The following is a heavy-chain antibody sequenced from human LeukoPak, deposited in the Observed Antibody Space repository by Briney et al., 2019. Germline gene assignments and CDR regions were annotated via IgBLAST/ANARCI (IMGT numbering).Heavy chain of an antibody. D-gene: IGHD4-11*01. J-gene: IGHJ4*02. V-gene: IGHV1-2*02. Sequence: ASVKVSCKASGYTFTGYYMHWVRQAPGQGLEWMGWINPNSGGTNYAQKFQGRVTMTRDTSISTAYMELSRLRSDDTAVYYCARAYIDYSKSFDYWGQGTLVTVSS. CDR1: GYTFTGYY. CDR2: INPNSGGT. CDR3: ARAYIDYSKSFDY.